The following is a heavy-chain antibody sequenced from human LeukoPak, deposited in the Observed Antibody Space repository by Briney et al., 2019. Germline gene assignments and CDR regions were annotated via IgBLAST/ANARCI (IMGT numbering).Heavy chain of an antibody. D-gene: IGHD4-17*01. CDR1: GGTFSSYA. CDR2: ISAYNGNT. V-gene: IGHV1-18*01. J-gene: IGHJ3*02. CDR3: ARDLDLCGDYVSPADAFDI. Sequence: ASVKVSCKASGGTFSSYAISWVRQAPGQGLEWMGWISAYNGNTNYAQKLQGRVTMTTDTSTSTAYMELRSLRSDDTAVYYCARDLDLCGDYVSPADAFDIWGQGTMVTVSS.